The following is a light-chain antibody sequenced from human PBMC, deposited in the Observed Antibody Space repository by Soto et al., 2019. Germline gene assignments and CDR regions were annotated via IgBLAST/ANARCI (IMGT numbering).Light chain of an antibody. CDR2: EVS. V-gene: IGLV2-8*01. CDR1: SSDVGGYNY. J-gene: IGLJ2*01. CDR3: SSYAGSSVV. Sequence: QSALTQPPSASGSPGQSVTISCTGTSSDVGGYNYASWYQQYPGKAPKLMIYEVSTRPSGVPDRFSGSKSGNTASLTVSGLQAEDEADYYCSSYAGSSVVFGGGTKLTVL.